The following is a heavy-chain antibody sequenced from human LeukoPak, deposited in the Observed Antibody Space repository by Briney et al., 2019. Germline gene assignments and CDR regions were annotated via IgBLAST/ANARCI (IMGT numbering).Heavy chain of an antibody. D-gene: IGHD3-10*02. CDR1: GGSFSISY. V-gene: IGHV4-59*08. CDR2: IYYSGST. CDR3: ARRTISGAFDI. Sequence: SETLSLTCGVSGGSFSISYWSWIRQPPGQGLEYIGYIYYSGSTNYNPSLKSRATISVDTSKNQSSLKLSSVTAADTAVYYCARRTISGAFDIWGQGTMVTVSS. J-gene: IGHJ3*02.